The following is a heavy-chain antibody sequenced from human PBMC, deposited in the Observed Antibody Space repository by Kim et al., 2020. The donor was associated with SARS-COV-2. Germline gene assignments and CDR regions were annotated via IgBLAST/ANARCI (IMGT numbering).Heavy chain of an antibody. CDR1: GFNINNFV. Sequence: GGSLRLSCAASGFNINNFVMNWVRQAPGKGLEWVLSLPAGGSMAYYADPVKSRFIFSRETAKNTLSLHLSSLTADDTAVYYCAKGPNRMDVWGQGTTVTVSS. V-gene: IGHV3-23*01. CDR2: LPAGGSMA. J-gene: IGHJ6*02. CDR3: AKGPNRMDV.